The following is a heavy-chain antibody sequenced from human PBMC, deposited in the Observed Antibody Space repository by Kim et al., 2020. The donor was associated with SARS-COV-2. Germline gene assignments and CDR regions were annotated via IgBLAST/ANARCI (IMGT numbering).Heavy chain of an antibody. J-gene: IGHJ6*03. CDR2: TYYRSKWYN. CDR3: ARDAIAARPKHYYYYMDV. V-gene: IGHV6-1*01. CDR1: GDSVSSNSAA. D-gene: IGHD6-6*01. Sequence: SQTLSLTCAISGDSVSSNSAAWNWIRQSPSRGLEWLGRTYYRSKWYNDYAVSVKSRITINPDTSKNQFSLQLNSVTPEDTAVYYCARDAIAARPKHYYYYMDVWGKGTTVTVSS.